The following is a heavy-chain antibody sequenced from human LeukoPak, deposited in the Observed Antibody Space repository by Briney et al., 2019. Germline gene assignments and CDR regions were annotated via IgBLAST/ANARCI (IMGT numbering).Heavy chain of an antibody. CDR1: GFTFSSYA. CDR3: ARESLDYGDYVFDY. CDR2: ISSNGGST. D-gene: IGHD4-17*01. V-gene: IGHV3-64*02. J-gene: IGHJ4*02. Sequence: GGSLRLSCAASGFTFSSYAMHWVRQAPGKGLEYVSAISSNGGSTYYADSVKGRFTISRDNSKNTLYLQMGSLRAEDMAVYYCARESLDYGDYVFDYWGQGALVTVSS.